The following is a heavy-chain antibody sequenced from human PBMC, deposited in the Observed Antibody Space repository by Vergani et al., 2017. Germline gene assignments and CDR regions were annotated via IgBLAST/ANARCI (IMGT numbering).Heavy chain of an antibody. CDR1: GYSFTSYW. CDR2: IYPGDSDT. J-gene: IGHJ5*02. CDR3: ARQVARGDYNHNWFDP. Sequence: EVQLVQSGAEVKKPGASLKISCKGSGYSFTSYWIGWVRQMPGKGLEWMGIIYPGDSDTRYSPSFQGQVTISADKSIITAYLQWSSLKASDTAMYYCARQVARGDYNHNWFDPWGQGTLVTVSS. D-gene: IGHD2-21*02. V-gene: IGHV5-51*01.